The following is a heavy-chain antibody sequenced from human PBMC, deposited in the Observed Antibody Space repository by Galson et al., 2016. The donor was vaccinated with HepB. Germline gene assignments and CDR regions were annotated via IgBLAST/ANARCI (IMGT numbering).Heavy chain of an antibody. Sequence: SLRLSCAASGFIFSTHSMNWVRQAPGKGLEWVSSISDTSRYIYYADSVKGRFTISRDNAKNSLYLQMNSLRAEDTAVYYCARFPSGYLVTDHWGQGALVTVSS. CDR3: ARFPSGYLVTDH. CDR2: ISDTSRYI. J-gene: IGHJ4*02. D-gene: IGHD3-22*01. V-gene: IGHV3-21*01. CDR1: GFIFSTHS.